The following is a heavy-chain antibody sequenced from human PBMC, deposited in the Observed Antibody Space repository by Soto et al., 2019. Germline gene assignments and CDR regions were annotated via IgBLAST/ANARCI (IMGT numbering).Heavy chain of an antibody. CDR2: IWYDGSNK. CDR3: ARDGTGYSSSWYLY. Sequence: GGSLRLSCAASGFTFSSYGMHWVRQAPGKGLEWVAVIWYDGSNKYYADSVKGRFTISGDNSKNTLYLQMNSLRAEDTAVYYCARDGTGYSSSWYLYWGQGTLVTVSS. D-gene: IGHD6-13*01. V-gene: IGHV3-33*01. J-gene: IGHJ4*02. CDR1: GFTFSSYG.